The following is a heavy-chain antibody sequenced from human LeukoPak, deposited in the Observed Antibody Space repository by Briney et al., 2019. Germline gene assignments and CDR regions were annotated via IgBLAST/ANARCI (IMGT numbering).Heavy chain of an antibody. CDR2: IVVGSGNT. V-gene: IGHV1-58*01. J-gene: IGHJ4*02. CDR1: GFNFITFA. Sequence: ASVKVSCKASGFNFITFAVQWVRQTRGQRPEWIGWIVVGSGNTKYAQKFQERVTITRDLSTDTAHMELSSLRSEDAAMYYCATSKNANYYSWGQGTMVTVSS. D-gene: IGHD4/OR15-4a*01. CDR3: ATSKNANYYS.